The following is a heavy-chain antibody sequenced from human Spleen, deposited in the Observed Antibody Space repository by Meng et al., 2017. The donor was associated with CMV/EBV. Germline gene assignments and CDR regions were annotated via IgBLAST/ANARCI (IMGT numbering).Heavy chain of an antibody. CDR1: GGSISSSSYY. Sequence: ESLKISCTVSGGSISSSSYYWGWIRQPPGKGLEWIGSIYYSGSTYYNPSLKSRVTISVDTSKNQFSLKLSSVTAADTAVYYCARYYSSSWLGYYYGMDVWGQGTTVTVSS. V-gene: IGHV4-39*01. J-gene: IGHJ6*02. CDR3: ARYYSSSWLGYYYGMDV. D-gene: IGHD6-13*01. CDR2: IYYSGST.